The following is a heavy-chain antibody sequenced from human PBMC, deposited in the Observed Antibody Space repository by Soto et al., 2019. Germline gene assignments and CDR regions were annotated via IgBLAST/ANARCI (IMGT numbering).Heavy chain of an antibody. CDR3: AKREGYAISCYES. CDR1: GFNFGGYA. D-gene: IGHD2-2*01. J-gene: IGHJ1*01. V-gene: IGHV3-23*01. CDR2: LSGDGSRA. Sequence: GGSLRLSCAGTGFNFGGYAMSLVRQAPGKGLEWVSTLSGDGSRAYYADSVRGRFTVSRENSKSTLYLRMNSLKADDTAIYYCAKREGYAISCYESWGQGTLVTVSS.